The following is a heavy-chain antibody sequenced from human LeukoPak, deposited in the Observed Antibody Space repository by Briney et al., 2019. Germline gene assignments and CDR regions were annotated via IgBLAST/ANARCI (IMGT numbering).Heavy chain of an antibody. CDR1: GYTFTSYY. CDR2: INPRDGST. Sequence: ASVKVSCKASGYTFTSYYMHWVRQAPGQGLEWMGIINPRDGSTNYAQKFRGRVTMTRDTSTSTVYMELSSLRSEDTAVYYCATVGYSQFFDYWGQGTLVTVSS. D-gene: IGHD5-18*01. CDR3: ATVGYSQFFDY. J-gene: IGHJ4*02. V-gene: IGHV1-46*01.